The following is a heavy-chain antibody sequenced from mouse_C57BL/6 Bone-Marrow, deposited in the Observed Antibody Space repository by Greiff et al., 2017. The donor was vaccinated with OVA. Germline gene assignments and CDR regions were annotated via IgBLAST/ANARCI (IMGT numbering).Heavy chain of an antibody. CDR2: ISDGGSYT. D-gene: IGHD1-1*02. Sequence: EVQLVESGGGLVKPGGSLKLSCAASGFTFSSYAMSWVRQTPEKRLEWVATISDGGSYTYYPDNVKGRFTISRDNAKNNLYLQMSHLKSEDTAMYYCARGDYAAWFAYWGQGTLVTVSA. CDR1: GFTFSSYA. CDR3: ARGDYAAWFAY. J-gene: IGHJ3*01. V-gene: IGHV5-4*01.